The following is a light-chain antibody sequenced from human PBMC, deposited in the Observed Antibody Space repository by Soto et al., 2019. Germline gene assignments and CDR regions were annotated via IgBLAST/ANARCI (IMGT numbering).Light chain of an antibody. J-gene: IGKJ1*01. CDR2: GAS. Sequence: EIVMTQSPATLSVSPGERATLSCRASQSVSNNLAWYQKKPGQAPRLLIYGASTRATGIPARFSGSGSGTAFTLTISSLQSEDFAVYYCKQYNNWWTFGQGTRVEIK. V-gene: IGKV3-15*01. CDR1: QSVSNN. CDR3: KQYNNWWT.